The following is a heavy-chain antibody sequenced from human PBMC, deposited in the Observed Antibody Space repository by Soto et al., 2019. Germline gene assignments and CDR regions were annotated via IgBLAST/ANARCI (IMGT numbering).Heavy chain of an antibody. D-gene: IGHD3-10*01. V-gene: IGHV4-30-4*01. J-gene: IGHJ4*02. CDR1: GDSIRSGNHY. CDR3: ARDFFGNHYCDF. Sequence: PSETLSLTCTVSGDSIRSGNHYWSWIRQPPGKGLEWIGYIYYSGSTYYSPSLKSRVTVSVDTSKNQISLNLTSVTAADTAIYYCARDFFGNHYCDFWGQG. CDR2: IYYSGST.